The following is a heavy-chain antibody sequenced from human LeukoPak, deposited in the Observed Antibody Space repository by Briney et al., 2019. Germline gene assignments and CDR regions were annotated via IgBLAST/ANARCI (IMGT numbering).Heavy chain of an antibody. Sequence: GGSLRLSCSASGFTFISYNMNWVRQAPGKGLEWVSGISSWSSYIYYADSVKGRFTISRGNVKNSLYLQMNSLRAEDTAVYYCARDLKETAMGESAHDYWGQGTLVTVSS. CDR1: GFTFISYN. CDR2: ISSWSSYI. V-gene: IGHV3-21*06. CDR3: ARDLKETAMGESAHDY. J-gene: IGHJ4*02. D-gene: IGHD5-18*01.